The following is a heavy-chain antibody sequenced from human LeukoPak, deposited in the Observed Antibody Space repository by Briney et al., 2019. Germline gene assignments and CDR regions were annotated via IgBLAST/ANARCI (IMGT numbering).Heavy chain of an antibody. Sequence: SETLSLTCTVSGGSISSYYWSWIRQPPGKGLEWIGYIYYSGSTNYNPSLKSRVTISVDTSKNQFSLKLSSVTAADTAVYYCARVRGGGPGIAVRFDPWGQGTLVTVSS. V-gene: IGHV4-59*01. D-gene: IGHD6-19*01. CDR1: GGSISSYY. CDR2: IYYSGST. J-gene: IGHJ5*02. CDR3: ARVRGGGPGIAVRFDP.